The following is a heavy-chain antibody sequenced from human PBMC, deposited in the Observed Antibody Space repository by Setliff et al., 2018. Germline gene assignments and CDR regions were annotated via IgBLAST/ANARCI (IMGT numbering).Heavy chain of an antibody. CDR2: IHHSGKA. V-gene: IGHV4-34*01. CDR3: ARAHTWSLPNDNSGYPGWFDP. CDR1: GGSFSYYY. J-gene: IGHJ5*02. D-gene: IGHD3-22*01. Sequence: SETLSLTCAASGGSFSYYYWTWIRQSPGKGLEWIVNIHHSGKAYYNPSLKSRVTMSVDTSKNHVSLKLSSVTAADTAVYYCARAHTWSLPNDNSGYPGWFDPWGQGTLVTVSS.